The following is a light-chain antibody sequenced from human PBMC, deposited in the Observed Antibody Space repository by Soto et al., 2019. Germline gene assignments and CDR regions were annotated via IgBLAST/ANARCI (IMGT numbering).Light chain of an antibody. CDR3: LQRSIGFT. Sequence: DIVLTQSPATLSLSPGERATLSCRASQSVGSYLAWYQQKPCQAPRPLIYGAPKRAPGVSARFSGSESGTDFTLTISNLEPEDFAVYHCLQRSIGFTFGPGTKVDIK. CDR2: GAP. V-gene: IGKV3-11*01. J-gene: IGKJ3*01. CDR1: QSVGSY.